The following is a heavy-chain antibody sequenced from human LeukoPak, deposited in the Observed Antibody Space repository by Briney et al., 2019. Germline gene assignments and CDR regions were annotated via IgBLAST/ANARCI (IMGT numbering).Heavy chain of an antibody. D-gene: IGHD3-10*01. CDR2: IDPDDSYT. V-gene: IGHV5-10-1*01. Sequence: GESLKISCQGSGYSFTNYWISWVRQMSGKGLECMGGIDPDDSYTKDSPSFQGHVTISVDNSISTAYMQWSSLKASDTAMYYCARHAGDGGAFDIWGQGTMVTVSS. CDR1: GYSFTNYW. J-gene: IGHJ3*02. CDR3: ARHAGDGGAFDI.